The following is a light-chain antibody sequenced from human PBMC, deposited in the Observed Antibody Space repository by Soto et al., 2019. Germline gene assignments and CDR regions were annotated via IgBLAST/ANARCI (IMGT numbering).Light chain of an antibody. V-gene: IGKV1-5*03. Sequence: DIQMTQSPSTLSSSVGDRVTITCRASQSISYYLAWYQQNTGKAPKLLIYKASILESGVPSRFIGSRSATDFTVTISSLEPDGFAAYDWQYYNSYSYNFGQGTKLEIK. J-gene: IGKJ2*01. CDR2: KAS. CDR1: QSISYY. CDR3: QYYNSYSYN.